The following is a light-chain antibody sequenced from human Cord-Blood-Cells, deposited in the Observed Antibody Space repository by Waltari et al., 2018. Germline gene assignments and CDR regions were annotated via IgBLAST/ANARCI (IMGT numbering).Light chain of an antibody. Sequence: QAVLTQPSSLSASPGASASLTCTLRSGINVGTYRIYWYQQKPGSPPQYLLRYKSDSDKQQVPGVPSRFSGSKDASANAGILLISGLQSEDEADYYCMIWHSSAWVFGGGTKLTVL. CDR3: MIWHSSAWV. J-gene: IGLJ3*02. V-gene: IGLV5-45*02. CDR2: YKSDSDK. CDR1: SGINVGTYR.